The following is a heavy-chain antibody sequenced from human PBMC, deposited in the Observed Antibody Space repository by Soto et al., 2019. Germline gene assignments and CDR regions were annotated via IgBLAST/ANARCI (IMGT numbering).Heavy chain of an antibody. D-gene: IGHD2-21*01. CDR1: GFTFSSYS. CDR3: ARDVNGGFCGA. Sequence: ESGGGLVKPGGSLRLSGAASGFTFSSYSMNWVRQAPGKGLEWVSTISSRNNDMYYVDSVKGRFTISRDNARNSVYLQMNSLRADDTAVYYCARDVNGGFCGAWGQGTLVTVSS. J-gene: IGHJ5*02. CDR2: ISSRNNDM. V-gene: IGHV3-21*01.